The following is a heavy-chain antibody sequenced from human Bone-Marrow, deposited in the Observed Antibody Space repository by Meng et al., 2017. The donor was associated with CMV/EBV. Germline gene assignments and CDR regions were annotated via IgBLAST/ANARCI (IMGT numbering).Heavy chain of an antibody. D-gene: IGHD5-18*01. Sequence: EPLSLTCAASGFTFSSYWMHWVRQAPGKGLVWVSRINSDGSSTSYADSVKGRFTISRDNAKNTLYLQMNSLRAEDTAVYYCARVSAMVRFDPWGQGTLVTVSS. CDR2: INSDGSST. CDR1: GFTFSSYW. V-gene: IGHV3-74*01. J-gene: IGHJ5*02. CDR3: ARVSAMVRFDP.